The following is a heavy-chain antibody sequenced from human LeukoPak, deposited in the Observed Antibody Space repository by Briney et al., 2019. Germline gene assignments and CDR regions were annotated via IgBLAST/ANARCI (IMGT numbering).Heavy chain of an antibody. CDR3: GRDPNGDYVGAFEF. J-gene: IGHJ3*01. CDR2: IGGSGSNT. D-gene: IGHD4-17*01. CDR1: DFTFPNYA. V-gene: IGHV3-23*01. Sequence: GGSLRLSCVASDFTFPNYAMTWVRLAPGKGLEWVSSIGGSGSNTNYADSVRGRFTVSRDSSKNTLYLQMNSLRAEDTAVYYCGRDPNGDYVGAFEFWGQGTLVSVSS.